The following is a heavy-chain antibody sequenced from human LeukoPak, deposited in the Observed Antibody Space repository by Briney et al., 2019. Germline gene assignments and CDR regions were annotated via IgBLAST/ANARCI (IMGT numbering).Heavy chain of an antibody. CDR2: IKQDGSET. D-gene: IGHD6-13*01. CDR1: GFTISNYW. Sequence: GGSLRLSCVGSGFTISNYWMTWVRQAPGKGLEWVGNIKQDGSETYYVDSLKGRCTISRDNAKNSLFLQMNSLRAEDTAVYYCTRTSVAAAGAFWGQGTLVIVSS. CDR3: TRTSVAAAGAF. V-gene: IGHV3-7*01. J-gene: IGHJ4*02.